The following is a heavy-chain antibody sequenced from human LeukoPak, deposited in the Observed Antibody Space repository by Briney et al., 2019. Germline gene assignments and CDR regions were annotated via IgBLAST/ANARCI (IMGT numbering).Heavy chain of an antibody. D-gene: IGHD6-13*01. CDR2: ISSSGYYI. V-gene: IGHV3-21*01. CDR3: ARDIATAGHLAFDY. Sequence: PGGALRLSCAASGFTFSTYTINWVRQAPGNGLECVSSISSSGYYIYYADSVKGRFTISRDNAKNSLYLQMNGLRAEDTAVYYCARDIATAGHLAFDYWGQGRLVTVSS. J-gene: IGHJ4*02. CDR1: GFTFSTYT.